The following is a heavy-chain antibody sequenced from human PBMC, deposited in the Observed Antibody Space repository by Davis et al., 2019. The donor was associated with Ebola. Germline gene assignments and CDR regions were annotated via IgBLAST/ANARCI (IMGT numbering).Heavy chain of an antibody. J-gene: IGHJ4*02. CDR1: GYTFTNYA. V-gene: IGHV7-4-1*02. Sequence: ASVKVSCKASGYTFTNYAVNWLRQAPGQRFEWLGWITTNTASPTYARGFSERFVFSLDTSVDTAFLQINNLRAEDTAIYYCARGMGELALNWGQGTLVTVSS. CDR2: ITTNTASP. D-gene: IGHD3-16*01. CDR3: ARGMGELALN.